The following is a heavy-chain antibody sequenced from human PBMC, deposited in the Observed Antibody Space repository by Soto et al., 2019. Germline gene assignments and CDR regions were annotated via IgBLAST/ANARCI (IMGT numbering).Heavy chain of an antibody. V-gene: IGHV1-8*01. CDR1: GYTFTSYD. Sequence: QVQLVQSGAEVKKPGASVKVSCKASGYTFTSYDINWVRQATGQGLEWMGWMNPNSGNTGYAQKFQGRVTMTRNTSMSTAYMEMSSMRSEDTAVYYCACGYSYGQGLDYWGQGTLVTVSS. J-gene: IGHJ4*02. D-gene: IGHD5-18*01. CDR2: MNPNSGNT. CDR3: ACGYSYGQGLDY.